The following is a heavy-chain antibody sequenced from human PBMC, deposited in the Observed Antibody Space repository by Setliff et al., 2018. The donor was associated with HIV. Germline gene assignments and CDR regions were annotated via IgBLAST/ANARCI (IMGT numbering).Heavy chain of an antibody. J-gene: IGHJ4*02. CDR3: VSGSGYYYFDN. CDR2: MNTDGSST. Sequence: LRLSCAASGFTFSSYWMHWVRQAPGKGLVWVFGMNTDGSSTRYADSVKGRFTISRDNAKNMLYLQMNSLSADDTAVYYCVSGSGYYYFDNWGQGALVTVSS. CDR1: GFTFSSYW. V-gene: IGHV3-74*01. D-gene: IGHD3-22*01.